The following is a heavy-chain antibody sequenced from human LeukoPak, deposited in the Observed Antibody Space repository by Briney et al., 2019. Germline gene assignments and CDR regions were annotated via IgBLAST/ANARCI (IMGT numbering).Heavy chain of an antibody. CDR2: ISYDGSNK. V-gene: IGHV3-30*04. D-gene: IGHD3-3*01. CDR1: GFTFSSYA. CDR3: ARTVERITIFGVVTSDAFDI. J-gene: IGHJ3*02. Sequence: GGSLRLSCAASGFTFSSYAMHWVRQAPGKGLEWVAVISYDGSNKYYADSVKGRFTISRDNSKNTLYLQMNSLRAEDMAVYYCARTVERITIFGVVTSDAFDIWGQGTMVTVSS.